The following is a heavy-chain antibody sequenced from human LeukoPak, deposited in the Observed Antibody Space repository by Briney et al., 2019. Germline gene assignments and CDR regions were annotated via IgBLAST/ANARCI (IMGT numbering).Heavy chain of an antibody. V-gene: IGHV3-21*03. D-gene: IGHD5-12*01. J-gene: IGHJ4*02. CDR1: GFTFSSYS. CDR2: ISSSSSYI. CDR3: TAKPVGYSGYDRP. Sequence: GGSLRLSCAASGFTFSSYSMNWVRQAPGKGLEWVSSISSSSSYIYYADSVKGRFTISRDDSKNTLYLQMNNLKTEDTGVYYCTAKPVGYSGYDRPWGQGTLVTVSS.